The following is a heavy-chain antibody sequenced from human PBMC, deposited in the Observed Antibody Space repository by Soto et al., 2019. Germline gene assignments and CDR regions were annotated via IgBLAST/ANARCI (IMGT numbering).Heavy chain of an antibody. V-gene: IGHV4-34*01. CDR1: GGSLTDYY. Sequence: PSETLSLTCAVYGGSLTDYYWNWIRQSPGKGLEWIGDITHSGSANYNPSLKSRVTISVDTSKNQISLELTSVTAADTAVYYCARGRGIDLWGQGTLLTVSS. CDR2: ITHSGSA. D-gene: IGHD6-13*01. J-gene: IGHJ4*02. CDR3: ARGRGIDL.